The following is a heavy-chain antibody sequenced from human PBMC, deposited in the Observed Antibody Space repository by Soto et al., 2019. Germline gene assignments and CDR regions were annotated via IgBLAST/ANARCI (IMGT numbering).Heavy chain of an antibody. CDR1: TAAISVFTVF. CDR2: VDYSGTA. D-gene: IGHD1-20*01. Sequence: AETLSLTCIVSTAAISVFTVFWGWVRQPPGKGLEWIGNVDYSGTAYFSPSLATRVTIHVDTSKNQFSLTLYSVTAADTAVYYCARITGSHLDYWGQG. J-gene: IGHJ4*02. CDR3: ARITGSHLDY. V-gene: IGHV4-39*01.